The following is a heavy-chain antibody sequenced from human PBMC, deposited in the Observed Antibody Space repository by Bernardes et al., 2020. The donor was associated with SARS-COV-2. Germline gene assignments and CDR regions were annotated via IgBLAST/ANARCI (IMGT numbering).Heavy chain of an antibody. J-gene: IGHJ3*02. V-gene: IGHV4-39*01. D-gene: IGHD3-3*01. CDR1: GGSISSSSYY. CDR3: ARQAGLITIFGVVTQGAFDI. Sequence: SETLSLTCTVSGGSISSSSYYWGWIRQPPGKGLEWIGSIYYSGSTYYNPSLKSRVTIPVDTSKNQFSLKLSSVTAADTAVYYCARQAGLITIFGVVTQGAFDIWGQGTMVTVSS. CDR2: IYYSGST.